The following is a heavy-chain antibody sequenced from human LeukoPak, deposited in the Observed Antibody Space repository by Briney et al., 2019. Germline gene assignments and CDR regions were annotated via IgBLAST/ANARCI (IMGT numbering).Heavy chain of an antibody. Sequence: SETLSLTCTVSGASISDSDFFWAWVRQPPGKGLEWIGNIYYSGTTYYNPSLKSRVSVSMDTSKKQFSLKLRSMTAADTAVYYCARVYASSGYYGEVDYWGQGTLVTVSS. CDR2: IYYSGTT. J-gene: IGHJ4*02. CDR3: ARVYASSGYYGEVDY. V-gene: IGHV4-39*07. D-gene: IGHD3-22*01. CDR1: GASISDSDFF.